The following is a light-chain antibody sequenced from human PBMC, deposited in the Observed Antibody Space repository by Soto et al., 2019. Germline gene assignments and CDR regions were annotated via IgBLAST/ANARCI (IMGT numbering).Light chain of an antibody. CDR1: QSVSSY. CDR3: KHRRIWHLT. CDR2: DVS. V-gene: IGKV3-11*01. Sequence: EVVLTQSPDTLSLSPGGSATLSCRASQSVSSYLAWYQQRPGQALRLLIYDVSKRATGIPARFSGSGSRTDFTITINSLEPEDFAVYFCKHRRIWHLTFGGGTKLEIK. J-gene: IGKJ4*01.